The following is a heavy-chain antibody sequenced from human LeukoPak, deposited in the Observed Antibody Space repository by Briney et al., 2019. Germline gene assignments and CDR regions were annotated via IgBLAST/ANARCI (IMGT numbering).Heavy chain of an antibody. CDR3: AKDHYDSSGFDY. V-gene: IGHV3-30*02. J-gene: IGHJ4*02. D-gene: IGHD3-22*01. CDR1: GFTFSSYG. CDR2: IRYDGSNK. Sequence: GGSLRLSCAASGFTFSSYGMHWVRQAPGKGLEWVAFIRYDGSNKYYADSVKGRFTISRDNSKNTLYLQMNSLRAEDTAVYYCAKDHYDSSGFDYWGQGTLVTVSS.